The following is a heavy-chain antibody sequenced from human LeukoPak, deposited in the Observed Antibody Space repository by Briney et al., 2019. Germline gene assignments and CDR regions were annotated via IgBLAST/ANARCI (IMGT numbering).Heavy chain of an antibody. CDR1: GFTFDDYA. Sequence: GGSLRLSCAASGFTFDDYAMHWVRQAPGKGLAWVSLISGDGGSTYYADSVKGRFTISRDNSKNSLYLQMNSLRTEDTALYYCAKDMIMGATTAYWGQGTLVTVSS. CDR2: ISGDGGST. V-gene: IGHV3-43*02. D-gene: IGHD1-26*01. CDR3: AKDMIMGATTAY. J-gene: IGHJ4*02.